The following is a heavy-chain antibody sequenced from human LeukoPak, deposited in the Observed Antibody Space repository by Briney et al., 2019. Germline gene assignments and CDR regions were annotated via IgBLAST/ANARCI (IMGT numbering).Heavy chain of an antibody. CDR3: ATKQWLAPPPDS. CDR1: GFTFSKYW. Sequence: PGGSLRLSCAASGFTFSKYWMLWVRQAPGKGLESVSRINNDETVTTYADSVKGRFTVSRDNADNTMFLQMNSVRDEDTAVYYCATKQWLAPPPDSWGQGTPVTVSS. V-gene: IGHV3-74*01. CDR2: INNDETVT. D-gene: IGHD6-19*01. J-gene: IGHJ4*02.